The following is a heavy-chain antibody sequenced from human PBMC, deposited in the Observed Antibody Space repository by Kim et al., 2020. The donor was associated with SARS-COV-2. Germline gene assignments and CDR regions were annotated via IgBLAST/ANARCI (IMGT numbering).Heavy chain of an antibody. J-gene: IGHJ6*02. CDR1: GGSISSYY. D-gene: IGHD3-3*01. CDR3: ARVRAPNYDFWSGYYKGNYYYYGMDV. V-gene: IGHV4-59*01. CDR2: IYYSGST. Sequence: SETLSLTCIVSGGSISSYYWSWIRQPPGKGLEWIGYIYYSGSTNYNPSLKIRVTISVDTSKNQFSLKLSSVTAADTAVYYCARVRAPNYDFWSGYYKGNYYYYGMDVWGHGTTVTVSS.